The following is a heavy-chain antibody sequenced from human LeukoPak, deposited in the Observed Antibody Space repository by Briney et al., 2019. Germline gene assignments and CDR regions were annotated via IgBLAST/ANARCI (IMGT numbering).Heavy chain of an antibody. D-gene: IGHD6-19*01. CDR2: ISYDGSNK. CDR3: AKDRRRAVAGTLDY. CDR1: GFTLSSYG. Sequence: GGSLRLSCAASGFTLSSYGMHWVRQAPGKGLEWVAVISYDGSNKYYADSVKGRFTISRDNSKNTLYLQMNSLRAEDTAVYYCAKDRRRAVAGTLDYWGQGTLVTVSS. V-gene: IGHV3-30*18. J-gene: IGHJ4*02.